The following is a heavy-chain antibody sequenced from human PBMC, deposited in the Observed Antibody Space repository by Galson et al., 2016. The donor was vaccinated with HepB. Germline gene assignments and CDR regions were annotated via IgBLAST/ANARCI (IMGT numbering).Heavy chain of an antibody. V-gene: IGHV3-7*01. CDR1: GFSFSSYW. Sequence: SLRLSCAASGFSFSSYWMSWVRQAPGKGLEWVASANQEGSVKSSVDSVKGRFTISRDNAKNSLFLQMNSLRVEDTAVYFCADPPSGYWGQGVLVAVSP. CDR3: ADPPSGY. D-gene: IGHD6-25*01. J-gene: IGHJ4*02. CDR2: ANQEGSVK.